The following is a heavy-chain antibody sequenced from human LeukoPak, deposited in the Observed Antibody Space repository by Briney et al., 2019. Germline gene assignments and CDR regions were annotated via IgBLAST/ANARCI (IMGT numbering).Heavy chain of an antibody. D-gene: IGHD6-13*01. CDR3: ARLDSSSWYGY. Sequence: GGSLRLSCTASGFSFSNYAMHWVRQAPGKGLEWVSYISSSSSTIYYADSVKGRFTISRDNAKNSLYLQMNSLRAEDTAVYYCARLDSSSWYGYWGQGTLVTVSS. CDR1: GFSFSNYA. J-gene: IGHJ4*02. V-gene: IGHV3-48*04. CDR2: ISSSSSTI.